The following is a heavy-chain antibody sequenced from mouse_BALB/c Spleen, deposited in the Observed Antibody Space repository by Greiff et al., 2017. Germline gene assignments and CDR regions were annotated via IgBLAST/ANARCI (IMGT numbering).Heavy chain of an antibody. CDR2: ISYDGSN. CDR3: ARGGTPFLL. J-gene: IGHJ2*01. V-gene: IGHV3-6*02. D-gene: IGHD3-3*01. CDR1: GYSITSGYY. Sequence: EVQLQESGPGLVKPSQSLSLTCSVTGYSITSGYYWNWIRQFPGNKLEWMGYISYDGSNNYNPSLKNRISITRDTSKNQFFLKLNSVTTEDTATYYCARGGTPFLLWGQGTTLTVSS.